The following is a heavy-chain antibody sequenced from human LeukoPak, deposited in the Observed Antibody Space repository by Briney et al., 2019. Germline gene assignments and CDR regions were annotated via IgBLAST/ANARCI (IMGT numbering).Heavy chain of an antibody. CDR3: ARESQNRYYYDRSGYYYGAMDY. CDR2: INPNSGGT. CDR1: GYTFTDYY. V-gene: IGHV1-2*02. Sequence: ASVKVSCKASGYTFTDYYMHWVRQAPGQGLEWMGWINPNSGGTNYAQKFQGRVTMTRDTSISTAYMELSRLRSDDTAVYYCARESQNRYYYDRSGYYYGAMDYWGQGSLVTVSS. J-gene: IGHJ4*02. D-gene: IGHD3-22*01.